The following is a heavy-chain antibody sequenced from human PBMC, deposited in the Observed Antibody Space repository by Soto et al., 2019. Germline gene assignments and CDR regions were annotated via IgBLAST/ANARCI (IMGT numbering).Heavy chain of an antibody. CDR2: IRSKANTYAT. V-gene: IGHV3-73*01. D-gene: IGHD1-7*01. Sequence: EVQLVESGGGLVQPGGSLKLSCAASGFTFSGSAMHWVRQASGKGLEWVGRIRSKANTYATAYAASVKGRFTISRDDSKSTAFLLMKSLKTDNTAVYYCSSARRTGTTGFEYWGQGTLVTVSS. J-gene: IGHJ4*02. CDR3: SSARRTGTTGFEY. CDR1: GFTFSGSA.